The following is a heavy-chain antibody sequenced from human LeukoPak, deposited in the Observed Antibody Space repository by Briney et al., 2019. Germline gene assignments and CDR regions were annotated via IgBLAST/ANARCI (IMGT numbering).Heavy chain of an antibody. V-gene: IGHV4-59*01. J-gene: IGHJ4*02. CDR3: TRDLTGGLYFDY. Sequence: SETLSLTCTVSGGSISSYYWSWIRQPPGKGLEWIGSIYYSGITNYNPSLKSRVSISVDTSKSQFSLRLSSATAADTAIYYCTRDLTGGLYFDYWGQGALVTVSS. CDR2: IYYSGIT. CDR1: GGSISSYY. D-gene: IGHD2-8*02.